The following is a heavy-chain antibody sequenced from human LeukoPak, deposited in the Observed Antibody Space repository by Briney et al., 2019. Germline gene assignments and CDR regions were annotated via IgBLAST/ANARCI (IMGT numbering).Heavy chain of an antibody. CDR1: GYTSTGYY. D-gene: IGHD3-9*01. J-gene: IGHJ4*02. CDR3: ARGGLVLRYFDWLLPAFDY. Sequence: ASVKVSCKASGYTSTGYYMHWVRQAPGQGLEWMGWINPNSGGTNYAQKFQGRVTMTRDTSISTAYMELSRLRSDDTAVYYCARGGLVLRYFDWLLPAFDYWGQGTLVTVSS. V-gene: IGHV1-2*02. CDR2: INPNSGGT.